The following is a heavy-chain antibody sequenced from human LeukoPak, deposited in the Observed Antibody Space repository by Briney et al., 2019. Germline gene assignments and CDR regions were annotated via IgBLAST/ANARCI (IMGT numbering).Heavy chain of an antibody. J-gene: IGHJ5*02. CDR2: ISSSGSTI. D-gene: IGHD3-3*02. CDR3: ASLGIRGLNWFDP. V-gene: IGHV3-48*03. CDR1: GFTFSSYE. Sequence: GGSLRLSCAASGFTFSSYEMNWVRRAPGKGLEWVSYISSSGSTIYYADSVKGRFTISRDNAKNSLYLQMNSLRAEDTAVYYCASLGIRGLNWFDPWGQGTLVTVSS.